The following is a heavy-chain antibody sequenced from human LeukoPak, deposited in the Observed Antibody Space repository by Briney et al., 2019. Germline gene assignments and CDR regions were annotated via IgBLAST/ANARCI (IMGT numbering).Heavy chain of an antibody. CDR3: AKVIGGVDY. Sequence: GGSLRLSCAASGFTFSDYNMRWIRQAPGKGLGWVSSISRSGSTKYYADSVKGRFTISRDNAKNSLFLQMNSLRAEDTAVYYCAKVIGGVDYWGQGTLVTVSS. D-gene: IGHD1-26*01. V-gene: IGHV3-11*01. CDR1: GFTFSDYN. J-gene: IGHJ4*02. CDR2: ISRSGSTK.